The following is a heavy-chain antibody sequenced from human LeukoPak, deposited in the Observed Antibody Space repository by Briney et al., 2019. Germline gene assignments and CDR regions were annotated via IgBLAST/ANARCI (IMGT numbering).Heavy chain of an antibody. CDR2: INPGSGST. D-gene: IGHD2-21*01. CDR1: GYTFISYY. V-gene: IGHV1-46*01. J-gene: IGHJ4*02. Sequence: GASVKVSCKASGYTFISYYMHWVRQAPGQGLEWMGIINPGSGSTTFAQRFQDRVTMTRDTSTNTVYMELSSLRSEDTAVYYCARDQSRLYCAGPTCPPGYWGQGTLVTVSS. CDR3: ARDQSRLYCAGPTCPPGY.